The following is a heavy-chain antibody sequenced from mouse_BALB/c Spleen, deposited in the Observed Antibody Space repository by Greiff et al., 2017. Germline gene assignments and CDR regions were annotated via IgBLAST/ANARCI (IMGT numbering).Heavy chain of an antibody. CDR1: GYSFTGYF. J-gene: IGHJ2*01. CDR2: INPYNGDT. D-gene: IGHD1-1*01. CDR3: GRERGTTVVAEGYFDY. Sequence: EVKLMESGPELVKPGASVKISCKASGYSFTGYFMNWVKQSHGKSLEWIGRINPYNGDTFYNQKFKGKATLTVDKSSSTAHMELLSLTSEDSAVYYCGRERGTTVVAEGYFDYWGQGTTLTVSS. V-gene: IGHV1-37*01.